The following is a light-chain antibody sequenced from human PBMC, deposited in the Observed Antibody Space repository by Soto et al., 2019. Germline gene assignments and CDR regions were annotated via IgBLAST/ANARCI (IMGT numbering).Light chain of an antibody. J-gene: IGLJ2*01. V-gene: IGLV2-11*01. Sequence: QSVLTQPRSVSGSPGQSVAISCTGTSSDVGGYNFVSWYQQHPGKAPKLMIYDVTKRPSGVPDRFSGSKSGNTASLTISGLQAEDESDYYCCSYAGGHTLVFGGGTQLAVL. CDR1: SSDVGGYNF. CDR3: CSYAGGHTLV. CDR2: DVT.